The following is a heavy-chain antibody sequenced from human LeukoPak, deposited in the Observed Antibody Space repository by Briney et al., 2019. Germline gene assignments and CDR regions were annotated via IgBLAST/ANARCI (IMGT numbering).Heavy chain of an antibody. CDR1: GVTLSSYS. J-gene: IGHJ4*02. V-gene: IGHV3-21*01. Sequence: GGCLRLSRAASGVTLSSYSMSWVRQAPGRGLEWVSSIISGSSYIYYTDSLKGRFTISRDNAKNSLYLQMHSLRAENTPVYFFASGAGYGDCVAIRLLGYWGQGTLVTVSS. CDR3: ASGAGYGDCVAIRLLGY. D-gene: IGHD4-17*01. CDR2: IISGSSYI.